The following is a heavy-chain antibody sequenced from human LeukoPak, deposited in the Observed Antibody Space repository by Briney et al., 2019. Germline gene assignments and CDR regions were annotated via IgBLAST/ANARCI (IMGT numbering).Heavy chain of an antibody. CDR3: ARAPYGDYSFDY. V-gene: IGHV4-59*12. D-gene: IGHD4-17*01. CDR2: IYYSGST. Sequence: SETLSLTCTVSGGSISSYYWSWIRQPPGKGLEWIGYIYYSGSTNYNPSLKSRVTISVDTSKNQFSLKLSSVTAADTAVYYCARAPYGDYSFDYWGQGTLVTVSS. J-gene: IGHJ4*02. CDR1: GGSISSYY.